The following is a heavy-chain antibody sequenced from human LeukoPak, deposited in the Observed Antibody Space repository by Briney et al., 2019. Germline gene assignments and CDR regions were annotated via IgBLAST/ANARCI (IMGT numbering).Heavy chain of an antibody. CDR2: IYHSGST. D-gene: IGHD6-13*01. CDR3: ARGRGLAAAGLYYYYMDV. Sequence: SETLSLTCTVSGGSISSGGYYWSWIRQPPGKGLEWIGYIYHSGSTYYNPSLKSRDTISVDRSKNQFSLKLSSVTAADTAVYYCARGRGLAAAGLYYYYMDVWGKGTTVTVSS. J-gene: IGHJ6*03. CDR1: GGSISSGGYY. V-gene: IGHV4-30-2*01.